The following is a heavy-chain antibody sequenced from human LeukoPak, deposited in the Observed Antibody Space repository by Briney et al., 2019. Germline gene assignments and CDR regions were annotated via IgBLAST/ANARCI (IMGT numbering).Heavy chain of an antibody. V-gene: IGHV3-21*01. CDR1: GFTFSSYS. D-gene: IGHD5-12*01. J-gene: IGHJ4*02. CDR2: ISSSSSYI. Sequence: PGGSLRLSCAASGFTFSSYSMNWVRQAPGKGLEWVSSISSSSSYIYYADSVKGRFTISRDNAKNSLYLQMKSLRAEDTAVYYCAREYLYGGSDGYYFDYWGQGTLVTVSS. CDR3: AREYLYGGSDGYYFDY.